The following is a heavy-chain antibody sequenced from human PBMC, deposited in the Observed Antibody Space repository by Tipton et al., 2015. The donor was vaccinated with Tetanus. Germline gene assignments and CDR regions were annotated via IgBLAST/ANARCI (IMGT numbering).Heavy chain of an antibody. CDR1: GFIFDDYA. Sequence: SLRLSCGASGFIFDDYAMHWVRQAPGKGLEWVSGISWNSGTITYADSVRGRFTISRDNAKNSLYLQMNSLRAEDTALYYCAKDRPGGSSPPFDSGAQGPLAPVPS. V-gene: IGHV3-9*01. J-gene: IGHJ4*02. CDR3: AKDRPGGSSPPFDS. D-gene: IGHD1-26*01. CDR2: ISWNSGTI.